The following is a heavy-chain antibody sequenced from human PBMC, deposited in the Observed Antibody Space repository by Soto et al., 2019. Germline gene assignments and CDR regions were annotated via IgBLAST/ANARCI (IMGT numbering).Heavy chain of an antibody. CDR3: AQGTIARNYYYYGMDV. CDR1: GGSISSYY. V-gene: IGHV4-59*01. D-gene: IGHD1-7*01. J-gene: IGHJ6*02. Sequence: PSETLSLTCTVSGGSISSYYWSWIRQPPGKGLEWIGYIYYSGSTNYNPSLKSRVTISVDTSKNQFSLKLSSVTAADTAVYYCAQGTIARNYYYYGMDVWGQGTTVTVS. CDR2: IYYSGST.